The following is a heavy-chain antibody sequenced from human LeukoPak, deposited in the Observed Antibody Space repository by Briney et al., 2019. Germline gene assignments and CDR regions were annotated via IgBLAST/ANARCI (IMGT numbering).Heavy chain of an antibody. CDR2: MCSSGSTI. CDR3: LVDTAMVTGNWFDP. J-gene: IGHJ5*02. CDR1: GFTFSEYY. V-gene: IGHV3-11*01. D-gene: IGHD5-18*01. Sequence: GGSLRLSCAASGFTFSEYYMSWIRQAPGKGLKWVSYMCSSGSTIYYADSVKGRFTISRDNAKNSLYLQMNSLRVEHTPAYYCLVDTAMVTGNWFDPWGQGTLVTVSS.